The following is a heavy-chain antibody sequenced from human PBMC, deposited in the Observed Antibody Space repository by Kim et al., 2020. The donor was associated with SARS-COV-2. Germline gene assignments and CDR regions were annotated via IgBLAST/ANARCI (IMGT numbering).Heavy chain of an antibody. D-gene: IGHD1-20*01. CDR2: IIPHVDKT. Sequence: SVKVSCKASGGTYSIYGISWVRQAPGQGLEWMGGIIPHVDKTDYAQKFQGRVTITRDDSMRTAFMEMSSLRFEDTAFYYCARGGITGTTCSAIAFDIWG. V-gene: IGHV1-69*05. J-gene: IGHJ3*02. CDR1: GGTYSIYG. CDR3: ARGGITGTTCSAIAFDI.